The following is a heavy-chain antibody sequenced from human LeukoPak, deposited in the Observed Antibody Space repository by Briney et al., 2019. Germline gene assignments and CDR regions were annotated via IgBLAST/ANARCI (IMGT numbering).Heavy chain of an antibody. CDR1: GFTFSSCS. D-gene: IGHD6-19*01. V-gene: IGHV3-21*01. CDR3: ARSPRIAVAGIDY. Sequence: GGSLRLSCAASGFTFSSCSMNWVRQAPGKGLEWVSSISSSSSYIYYADSVKGRFTISRDNAKNSLYLQMNSLRAEDTAVYYCARSPRIAVAGIDYWGQGTLVTVSS. CDR2: ISSSSSYI. J-gene: IGHJ4*02.